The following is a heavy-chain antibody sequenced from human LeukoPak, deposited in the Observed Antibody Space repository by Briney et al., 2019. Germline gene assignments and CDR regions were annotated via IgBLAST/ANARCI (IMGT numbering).Heavy chain of an antibody. D-gene: IGHD2-8*02. V-gene: IGHV3-7*04. J-gene: IGHJ4*02. Sequence: GGSLRLSRVASRCTLSHYWMSWVRQAPGKELEWVANIKQGGEEKYYVDTVKDRFTIYRDDAHNSLYIQTNGLRVERTATYAWSREESGPQYWGQGTRVTVSS. CDR2: IKQGGEEK. CDR1: RCTLSHYW. CDR3: SREESGPQY.